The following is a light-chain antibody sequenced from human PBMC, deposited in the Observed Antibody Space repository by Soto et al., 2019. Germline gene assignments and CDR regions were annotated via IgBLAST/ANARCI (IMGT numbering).Light chain of an antibody. CDR1: QSIRKY. J-gene: IGKJ1*01. CDR3: QQYNSYSWT. CDR2: AAS. V-gene: IGKV1-39*01. Sequence: DIKMTESTSSLSASVGDRVGMTCLASQSIRKYLNWYQHKPGKVPTLLIYAASSLQSGVPSRFSGSGSGTEFTLTITSLQPDDFATYYCQQYNSYSWTFGQGTKVDIK.